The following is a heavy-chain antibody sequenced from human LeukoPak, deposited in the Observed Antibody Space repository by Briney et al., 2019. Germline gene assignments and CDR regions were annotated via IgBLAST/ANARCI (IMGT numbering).Heavy chain of an antibody. J-gene: IGHJ4*02. D-gene: IGHD4-17*01. CDR3: ARDLGMTDGDYVSYFDY. V-gene: IGHV3-48*03. CDR2: ISRSGSII. Sequence: GGSLRLSCAASGFTFSSYEMNWVRQAPGKGLEWVSYISRSGSIIYYADSVKGRFTISRDNAKNSLYLQMTSLRAEDTAVYYCARDLGMTDGDYVSYFDYWGQGTLVTVSS. CDR1: GFTFSSYE.